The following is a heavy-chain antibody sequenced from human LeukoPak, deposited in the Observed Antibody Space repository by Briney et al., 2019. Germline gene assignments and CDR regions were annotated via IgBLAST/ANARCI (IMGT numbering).Heavy chain of an antibody. V-gene: IGHV1-69*01. CDR2: IIPIFGTA. CDR1: GGTFGSYA. J-gene: IGHJ4*02. D-gene: IGHD2-2*01. CDR3: ARSKVIDCSSTSCYAFDY. Sequence: GASVKVSCKASGGTFGSYAISWVRQAPGQGLEWMGGIIPIFGTANYAQKFQGRVTITADESTSTAYMELSSLRPEDTAVYYCARSKVIDCSSTSCYAFDYWGQGTLVTVSS.